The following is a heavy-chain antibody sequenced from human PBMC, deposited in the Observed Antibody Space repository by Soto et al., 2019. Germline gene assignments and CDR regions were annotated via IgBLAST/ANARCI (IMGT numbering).Heavy chain of an antibody. Sequence: SETLSLTCTVSGGSISSSSYYWGWIRQPPGKGLERIGSIYYSGSTYYNPSLKSRVTISVDTSKNQFSLKLSSVTAADTAVYYCARQVGKSIAARPAFDIWGQGTMVTVSS. CDR2: IYYSGST. J-gene: IGHJ3*02. D-gene: IGHD6-6*01. V-gene: IGHV4-39*01. CDR3: ARQVGKSIAARPAFDI. CDR1: GGSISSSSYY.